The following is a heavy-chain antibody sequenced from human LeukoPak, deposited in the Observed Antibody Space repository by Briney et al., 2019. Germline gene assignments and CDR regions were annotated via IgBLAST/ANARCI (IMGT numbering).Heavy chain of an antibody. J-gene: IGHJ4*02. D-gene: IGHD1-1*01. CDR2: IKQDESEK. Sequence: PGGSLRPSCAASGFTFSGYWMSWVRQAPGKGLEWVANIKQDESEKYVDSLKGRFTISRDNAKNSLYLQMNSLRAEDTAVYYCARDKIEGPTKLDYWGQGILVTVSS. CDR1: GFTFSGYW. V-gene: IGHV3-7*01. CDR3: ARDKIEGPTKLDY.